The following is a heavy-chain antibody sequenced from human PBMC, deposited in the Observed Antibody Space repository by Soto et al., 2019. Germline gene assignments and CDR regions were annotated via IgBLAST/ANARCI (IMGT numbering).Heavy chain of an antibody. J-gene: IGHJ3*02. D-gene: IGHD2-15*01. V-gene: IGHV3-21*01. CDR2: ISSSSSYI. Sequence: EVQLVESGGGLVKPGGSLRLSCAASGFTFSSYSMNWVRQAPGKGLEWVSSISSSSSYIYYADSVKGRFTISRDNAKNSLYLQMNSLRAEDTAVYYCARDCFAVVAADHAFDIWGQGTMVTVSS. CDR3: ARDCFAVVAADHAFDI. CDR1: GFTFSSYS.